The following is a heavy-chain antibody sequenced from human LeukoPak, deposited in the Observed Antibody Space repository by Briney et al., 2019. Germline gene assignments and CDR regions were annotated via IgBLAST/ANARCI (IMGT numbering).Heavy chain of an antibody. CDR1: GFTFSSYS. V-gene: IGHV3-21*04. D-gene: IGHD3-22*01. Sequence: GGSLRLSCAASGFTFSSYSMNWVRQAPGKGLEWVSSISSSSSYIYYADSVKGRFTISRDNSKDTLYLQMNSLRAEDTAVYYCAKCGSGYPLWDYWGQGTLVTVSS. CDR3: AKCGSGYPLWDY. J-gene: IGHJ4*02. CDR2: ISSSSSYI.